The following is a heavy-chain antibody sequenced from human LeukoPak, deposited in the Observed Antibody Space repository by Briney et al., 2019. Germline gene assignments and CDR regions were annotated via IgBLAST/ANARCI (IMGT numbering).Heavy chain of an antibody. CDR3: ARLLWFGESEDY. Sequence: ASVKVSCKASGYTFTGYYMHWVRQAPGQGLKWMGWINPNSGGTNYAQKFQGRVTMTRDTSISTAYMELSRLRSDDTAVYYCARLLWFGESEDYWGQGTLVTVSS. V-gene: IGHV1-2*02. CDR2: INPNSGGT. CDR1: GYTFTGYY. D-gene: IGHD3-10*01. J-gene: IGHJ4*02.